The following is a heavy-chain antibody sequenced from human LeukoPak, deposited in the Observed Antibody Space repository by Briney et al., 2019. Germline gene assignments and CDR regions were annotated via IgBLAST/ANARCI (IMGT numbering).Heavy chain of an antibody. CDR1: GNYW. CDR3: VSFYETY. D-gene: IGHD2-2*01. CDR2: INSDVSWT. Sequence: GGSLRLSCAASGNYWMHWVRQAPGKGLVWVSHINSDVSWTSYADSVKGRFTISKDNARNTVYLQMNNLRAEDTAVYYCVSFYETYWGRGTLVTVSS. V-gene: IGHV3-74*01. J-gene: IGHJ4*02.